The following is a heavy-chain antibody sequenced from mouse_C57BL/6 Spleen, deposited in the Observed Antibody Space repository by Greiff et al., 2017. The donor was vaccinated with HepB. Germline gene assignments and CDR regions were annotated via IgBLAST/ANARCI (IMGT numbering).Heavy chain of an antibody. V-gene: IGHV1-64*01. CDR3: APYDYDWYAMDY. Sequence: VQLQQPGAELVKPGASVKLSCKASGYTFTSYWMHRVKQRPGQGLEWIGMIHPNSGSTNYNEKFKSKATLTVDKSSSTAYMQLSSLTSEDSAVYYCAPYDYDWYAMDYWGQGTSVTVSS. CDR2: IHPNSGST. CDR1: GYTFTSYW. D-gene: IGHD2-4*01. J-gene: IGHJ4*01.